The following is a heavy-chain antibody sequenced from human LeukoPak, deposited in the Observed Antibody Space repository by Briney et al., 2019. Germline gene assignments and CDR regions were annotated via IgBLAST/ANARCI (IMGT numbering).Heavy chain of an antibody. J-gene: IGHJ4*02. V-gene: IGHV3-48*04. CDR2: ISGSSNTI. CDR1: QFTFSDSS. CDR3: ARENPLYYDSSGQDYFDY. D-gene: IGHD3-22*01. Sequence: PGGSLRLSCAASQFTFSDSSMIWVRQAPGKGLEWVSYISGSSNTIYYADSVKGRFTIYRDNAKNSLYLQMNSLRAEDTAVYYCARENPLYYDSSGQDYFDYWGQGTLVTVSS.